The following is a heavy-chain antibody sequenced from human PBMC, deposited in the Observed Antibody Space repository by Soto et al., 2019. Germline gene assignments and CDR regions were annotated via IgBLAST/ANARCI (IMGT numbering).Heavy chain of an antibody. D-gene: IGHD2-8*01. CDR3: XXXXXXXXXXXRGTNDY. J-gene: IGHJ4*02. Sequence: QVQLVQSGAEVKEPGASVKVSCKASGYTFTSYAMYWVRQAPGQRLEWMGWINAGNGNTKYSQKFQGRVTITRDTXAXTXXXXXXXXXXXXXXXXXXXXXXXXXXXXXRGTNDYWGQGTLVTVSS. CDR1: GYTFTSYA. CDR2: INAGNGNT. V-gene: IGHV1-3*01.